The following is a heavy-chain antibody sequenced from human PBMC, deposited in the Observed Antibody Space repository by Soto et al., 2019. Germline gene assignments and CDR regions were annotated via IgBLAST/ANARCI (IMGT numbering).Heavy chain of an antibody. CDR1: GGSITNYY. CDR2: AHYSGST. Sequence: QVQLQESGPGLAKPSETLSLTCTVSGGSITNYYWSWIRQTPGKGLEWVGSAHYSGSTHYNPSLKSRVTTSVDTSKNQISLNLTSVTAADTAVYYCARRGLGARFDYWGQGTLVTVSS. D-gene: IGHD1-26*01. V-gene: IGHV4-59*01. J-gene: IGHJ4*02. CDR3: ARRGLGARFDY.